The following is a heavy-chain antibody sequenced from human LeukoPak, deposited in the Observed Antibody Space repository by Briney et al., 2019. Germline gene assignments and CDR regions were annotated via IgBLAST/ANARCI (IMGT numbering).Heavy chain of an antibody. J-gene: IGHJ4*02. D-gene: IGHD3-10*01. V-gene: IGHV3-74*01. CDR2: MNEYAATR. Sequence: GGSLRLSCAASGFTFNSFWMHWVRQAPGKGLVWVSDMNEYAATRRYADSVKGRFTISRDNAKNTLNLQMNNLRAEDTAMYFCARGGVQPVDYWGQGTLVIVSS. CDR1: GFTFNSFW. CDR3: ARGGVQPVDY.